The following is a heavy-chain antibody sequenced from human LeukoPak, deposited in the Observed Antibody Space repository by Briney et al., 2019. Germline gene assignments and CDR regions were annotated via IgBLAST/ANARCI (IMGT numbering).Heavy chain of an antibody. CDR1: LYTFPRYV. CDR2: KNPNRGNT. CDR3: ARGSPSDSSSWPWYAFDI. V-gene: IGHV1-8*01. Sequence: ASLNVSFLPSLYTFPRYVFYWLRQATAQGREWMDWKNPNRGNTGYAQKFQGRVTMTRNTSISTAYMELSSLRSEDTAVYYCARGSPSDSSSWPWYAFDIWGQGTMVTVSS. D-gene: IGHD6-13*01. J-gene: IGHJ3*02.